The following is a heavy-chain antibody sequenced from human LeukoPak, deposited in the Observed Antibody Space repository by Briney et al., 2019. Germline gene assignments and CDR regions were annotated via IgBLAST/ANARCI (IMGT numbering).Heavy chain of an antibody. D-gene: IGHD6-13*01. J-gene: IGHJ4*02. CDR3: ACIAAAGIDY. CDR1: GYIFTGYY. CDR2: INPNSGDT. Sequence: ASVKVSCKASGYIFTGYYIHWVRQAPGQGLEWMGWINPNSGDTNYAQKLQGRVTMTTDTFTSTAYMELRSLRSDDTAVYYCACIAAAGIDYWGQGTLVTVSS. V-gene: IGHV1-18*01.